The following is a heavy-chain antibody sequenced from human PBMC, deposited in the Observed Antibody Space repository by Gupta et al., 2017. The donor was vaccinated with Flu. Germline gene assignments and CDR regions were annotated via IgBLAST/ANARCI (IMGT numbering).Heavy chain of an antibody. CDR2: ISSSSSYI. D-gene: IGHD1-26*01. CDR1: GFTFSTYS. V-gene: IGHV3-21*01. J-gene: IGHJ4*02. Sequence: EVQLVESGGGLVKPGGSLRLSCAASGFTFSTYSMNWVRQAPGKGLEWVSFISSSSSYIYYADSVKGRFTVSRDNAENSLYLQMNRLRAEDTAVYYCARAWDTRDSSDYWGQGTLVTVSS. CDR3: ARAWDTRDSSDY.